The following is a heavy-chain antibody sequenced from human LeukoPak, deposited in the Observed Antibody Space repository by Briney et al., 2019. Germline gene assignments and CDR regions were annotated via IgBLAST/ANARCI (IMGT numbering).Heavy chain of an antibody. J-gene: IGHJ3*02. D-gene: IGHD3-22*01. CDR1: GYTFTGYY. CDR2: INPNSGGT. CDR3: AREVMLYYYDSSGYSPFDAFDI. Sequence: ASVKVSCKASGYTFTGYYMHWVRQAPGQGLEWMGWINPNSGGTNYAQKLQGRVTMTTDTSTSTAYMELRSLRSDDTAVYYCAREVMLYYYDSSGYSPFDAFDIWGQGTMVTVSS. V-gene: IGHV1-2*02.